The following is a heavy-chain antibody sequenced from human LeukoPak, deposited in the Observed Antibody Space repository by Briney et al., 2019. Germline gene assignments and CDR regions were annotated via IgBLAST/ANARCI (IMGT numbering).Heavy chain of an antibody. D-gene: IGHD3-3*01. J-gene: IGHJ1*01. CDR3: ARDTFYDFWSGRGIEH. CDR1: GCTFSIYW. Sequence: GGCLRLSCASTGCTFSIYWMNGVLQALGRVLVWVTNIKQDGSEKYDVDSGKGRFTTSRDNAKNSLYLPMNSLRAEDTAVYYCARDTFYDFWSGRGIEHWGQGTLVTVS. CDR2: IKQDGSEK. V-gene: IGHV3-7*01.